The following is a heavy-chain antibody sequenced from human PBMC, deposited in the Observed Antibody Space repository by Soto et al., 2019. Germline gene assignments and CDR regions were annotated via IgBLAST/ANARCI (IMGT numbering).Heavy chain of an antibody. CDR2: SSAYNGNT. V-gene: IGHV1-18*01. CDR3: ASGNSGSYYTALPPVYS. D-gene: IGHD3-10*01. CDR1: GYTFTSYG. J-gene: IGHJ4*02. Sequence: QVQLVQSGAEVKKPGASVKVSCKASGYTFTSYGISWVRQAPGQGLEWMGWSSAYNGNTNYAQKLQGRVTMTTATSTSSGYMELRSLRSDDTAVYFCASGNSGSYYTALPPVYSWGQGTLVTVSS.